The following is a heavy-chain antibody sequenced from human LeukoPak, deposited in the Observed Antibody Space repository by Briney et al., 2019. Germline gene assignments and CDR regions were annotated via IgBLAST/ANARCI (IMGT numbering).Heavy chain of an antibody. D-gene: IGHD3-10*01. CDR3: ARVGYYGSGSYYIYYYYYMDV. V-gene: IGHV3-48*03. J-gene: IGHJ6*03. CDR1: GFTFSSYE. Sequence: GGSLRLSCAASGFTFSSYEMNWVRQAPGKGLEWVSYISSSGSTIYYADSVKGRFTISRDNAKNSLYLQMNSLRAEDTAVYYCARVGYYGSGSYYIYYYYYMDVWGKGTTVTISS. CDR2: ISSSGSTI.